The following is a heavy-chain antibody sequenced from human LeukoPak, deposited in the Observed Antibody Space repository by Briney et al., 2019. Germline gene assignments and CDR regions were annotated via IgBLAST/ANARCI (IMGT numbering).Heavy chain of an antibody. Sequence: PMASVKVSCKASGYTFTKYYIHWVRQAPGQGLEWMGIINPRGGSTIYSQKFQGRVAMTRDMSTSTVYMELSSLRSEDTALYYCARGATPQYWGQGTLVTVSS. CDR2: INPRGGST. V-gene: IGHV1-46*01. CDR1: GYTFTKYY. J-gene: IGHJ4*02. CDR3: ARGATPQY.